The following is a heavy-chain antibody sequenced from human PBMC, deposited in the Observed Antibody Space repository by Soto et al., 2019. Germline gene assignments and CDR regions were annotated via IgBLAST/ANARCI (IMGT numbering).Heavy chain of an antibody. Sequence: GGSLRLSCAASGFTFSSYWMHWVRQAPGKGLVWVSRINSDGSSTSYADSVKGRLTTSRDNAKNSVYLQMNNLRVEDTAVYYCAKDGAAGSVLDVWGQGTTVTVSS. J-gene: IGHJ6*02. CDR1: GFTFSSYW. CDR2: INSDGSST. D-gene: IGHD6-13*01. CDR3: AKDGAAGSVLDV. V-gene: IGHV3-74*01.